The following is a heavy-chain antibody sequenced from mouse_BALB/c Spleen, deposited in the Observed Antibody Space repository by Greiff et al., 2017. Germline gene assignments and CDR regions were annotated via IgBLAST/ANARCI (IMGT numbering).Heavy chain of an antibody. V-gene: IGHV1-7*01. CDR1: GYTFTSYW. CDR3: ARSYYGTRYYAMDY. Sequence: VQLQESGAELAKPGASVKMSCKASGYTFTSYWMHWVNQRPGKGLEWIGYINPSTGYTEYTQKFKDKATLTADKSSSTAYMQLSSLTSEDSAVYYCARSYYGTRYYAMDYWGQGTSVTVSS. J-gene: IGHJ4*01. CDR2: INPSTGYT. D-gene: IGHD2-10*01.